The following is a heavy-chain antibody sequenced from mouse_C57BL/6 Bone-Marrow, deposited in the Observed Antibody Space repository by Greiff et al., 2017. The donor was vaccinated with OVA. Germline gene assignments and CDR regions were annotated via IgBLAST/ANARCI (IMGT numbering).Heavy chain of an antibody. D-gene: IGHD1-1*01. CDR2: IDPHSGGT. CDR1: GYTFTSYW. J-gene: IGHJ3*01. Sequence: QVQLQQPGAELVKPGASVKLSCKASGYTFTSYWMHWVKQRPGRGLEWIGRIDPHSGGTKYNEKFKSKATLTVDKPSSTAYMQLSSLTSEDSAVYYCARSRYGSTSFAYWGQGTLVTVSA. CDR3: ARSRYGSTSFAY. V-gene: IGHV1-72*01.